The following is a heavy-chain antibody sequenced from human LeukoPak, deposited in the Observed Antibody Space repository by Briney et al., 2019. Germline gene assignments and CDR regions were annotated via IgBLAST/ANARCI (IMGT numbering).Heavy chain of an antibody. V-gene: IGHV5-51*01. Sequence: GESLKISCKGSGYSFSSYWIAWVRQMPGKGLEWMGIIYPGDSESRYSPSFQGQVTFSADKSISTAYLQWTSLKASDTAMYYCARYCSGGTCSGNDYWGQGTLVTVSS. CDR2: IYPGDSES. CDR3: ARYCSGGTCSGNDY. J-gene: IGHJ4*02. D-gene: IGHD2-15*01. CDR1: GYSFSSYW.